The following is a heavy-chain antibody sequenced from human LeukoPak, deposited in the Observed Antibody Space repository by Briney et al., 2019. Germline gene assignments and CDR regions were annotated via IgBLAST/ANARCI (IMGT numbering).Heavy chain of an antibody. CDR2: IVVGSGNT. J-gene: IGHJ6*03. CDR3: AAIEYDILTKRGYMDV. V-gene: IGHV1-58*02. D-gene: IGHD3-9*01. CDR1: GFTFTSSA. Sequence: ASVKVSCKASGFTFTSSAMQWVRQARGQRLEWIGWIVVGSGNTNYAQKFQERVTITRDMSTSTAYMELSSLRSEDTAVYYCAAIEYDILTKRGYMDVWGKGTTVTVSS.